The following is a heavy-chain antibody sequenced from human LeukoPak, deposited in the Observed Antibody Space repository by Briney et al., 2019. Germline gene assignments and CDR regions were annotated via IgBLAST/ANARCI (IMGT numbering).Heavy chain of an antibody. Sequence: QPRASLRLSCAASGFNFINYAMHWVRQAPGKGLEWVAVTWYVGGNRYYADSVKGRFTISRDTSEDTLFLQMTSLRAEDTAVYYCAREADCTDGSCYRAAFDIWGRGTMIT. CDR3: AREADCTDGSCYRAAFDI. CDR1: GFNFINYA. CDR2: TWYVGGNR. J-gene: IGHJ3*02. V-gene: IGHV3-33*01. D-gene: IGHD2-15*01.